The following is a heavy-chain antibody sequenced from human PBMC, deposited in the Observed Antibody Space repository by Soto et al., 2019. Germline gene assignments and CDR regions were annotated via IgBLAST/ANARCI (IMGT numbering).Heavy chain of an antibody. D-gene: IGHD1-26*01. CDR1: GFKFDDHA. J-gene: IGHJ4*02. V-gene: IGHV3-9*01. Sequence: EVQLMESGGGLAQPGRSLRLSCAASGFKFDDHAMHWVRQAPGKGLKWVSGISWNSGNRVYADSVKGRFTISRDNAKNSLYLQMNSLRAEDTALYYCAKDMSRGVLGATQFDYWGQGTLVTVS. CDR3: AKDMSRGVLGATQFDY. CDR2: ISWNSGNR.